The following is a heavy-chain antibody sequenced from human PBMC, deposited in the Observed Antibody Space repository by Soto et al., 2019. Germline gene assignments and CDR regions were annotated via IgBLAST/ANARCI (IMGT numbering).Heavy chain of an antibody. CDR2: IYNTGTS. J-gene: IGHJ5*02. CDR1: GGSVTTYY. Sequence: KPSETLSLTCTVSGGSVTTYYWSWIRQPPGKGLEWIAYIYNTGTSSYNPSLKDRVTISIDTSKNQFSLKLTSLTAADTAVYYCARDVSIGLDHWGQGTLVTVSS. CDR3: ARDVSIGLDH. D-gene: IGHD2-21*01. V-gene: IGHV4-59*02.